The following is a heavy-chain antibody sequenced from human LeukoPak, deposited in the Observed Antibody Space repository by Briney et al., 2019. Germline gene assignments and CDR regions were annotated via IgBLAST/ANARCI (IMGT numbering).Heavy chain of an antibody. CDR2: IKSRTDGETT. J-gene: IGHJ4*02. CDR3: TTVHGAGPVNFDY. V-gene: IGHV3-15*01. CDR1: GFTFSSVW. D-gene: IGHD3-16*01. Sequence: PGGSLRLSCTASGFTFSSVWMTWVRQAPGKGLEWDGRIKSRTDGETTDYAAPVKGRFSISRDDSENTLYLQMNSLKNEDTAVYFCTTVHGAGPVNFDYWGQGSLVTVSS.